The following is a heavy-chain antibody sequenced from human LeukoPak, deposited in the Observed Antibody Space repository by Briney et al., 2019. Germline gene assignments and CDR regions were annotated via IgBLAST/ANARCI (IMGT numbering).Heavy chain of an antibody. CDR1: GGTFSSYA. CDR2: IIPIFGTA. Sequence: SVKVSCKASGGTFSSYAISWVRQAPGQGLEWMGGIIPIFGTANYAQKFQGRVTITADESTSTAYMELSSLRSEDTAVYYCARVQRDDFWSGYYTEDYYYYYMDVWGKGTTVTVSS. V-gene: IGHV1-69*13. J-gene: IGHJ6*03. D-gene: IGHD3-3*01. CDR3: ARVQRDDFWSGYYTEDYYYYYMDV.